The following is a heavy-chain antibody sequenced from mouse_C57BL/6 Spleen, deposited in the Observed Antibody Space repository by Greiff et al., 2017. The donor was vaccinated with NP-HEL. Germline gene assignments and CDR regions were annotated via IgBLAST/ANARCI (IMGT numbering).Heavy chain of an antibody. D-gene: IGHD1-1*01. J-gene: IGHJ4*01. CDR2: IYPGDGDT. CDR3: ARSYYGSSFPMDY. Sequence: LQESGPELVKPGASVKISCKASGYAFSSSWMNWVKQRPGKGLEWIGRIYPGDGDTNYNGKFKGKATLTADKSSSTAYMQLSSLTSEDSAVYFCARSYYGSSFPMDYWGQGTSVTVSS. V-gene: IGHV1-82*01. CDR1: GYAFSSSW.